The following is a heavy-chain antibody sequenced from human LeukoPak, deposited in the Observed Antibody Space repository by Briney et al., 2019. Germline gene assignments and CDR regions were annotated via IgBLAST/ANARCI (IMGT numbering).Heavy chain of an antibody. V-gene: IGHV4-34*01. CDR1: GVSLNHYY. CDR2: INHPGST. J-gene: IGHJ5*02. D-gene: IGHD2/OR15-2a*01. Sequence: KPSETLSLTCAVYGVSLNHYYWTWIRQSPGKGLEWIGEINHPGSTNYNPSLKNRITISIDISKSQFSLTLNSVTAADTAVYYCAMLLYHSGRPGPWGQGTLVTVSS. CDR3: AMLLYHSGRPGP.